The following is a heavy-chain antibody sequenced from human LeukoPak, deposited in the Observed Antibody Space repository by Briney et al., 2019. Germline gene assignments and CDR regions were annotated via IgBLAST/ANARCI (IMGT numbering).Heavy chain of an antibody. Sequence: GSLRLSCAASGFTFTKYWMTWVRQAPGKGLEWVAVISYDGSNKYYADSVKGRFTISRDNSKNTLYLQMNSLRAEDTAVYYCARESGSYYVWGQGTLVTVSS. J-gene: IGHJ4*02. V-gene: IGHV3-30-3*01. CDR1: GFTFTKYW. CDR2: ISYDGSNK. D-gene: IGHD1-26*01. CDR3: ARESGSYYV.